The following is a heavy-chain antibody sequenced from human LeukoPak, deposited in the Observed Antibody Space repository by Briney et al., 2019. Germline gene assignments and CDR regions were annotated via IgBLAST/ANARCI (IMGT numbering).Heavy chain of an antibody. J-gene: IGHJ4*02. D-gene: IGHD3-22*01. V-gene: IGHV1-69*13. CDR2: IIPIFGTA. Sequence: SVKVSCKASGGTFSSYAISWVRQAPGQGLEWMGGIIPIFGTANYAQKFQGRVTITADESTSTAYMELSSLRSEDTAVYYCATDAYYDSSGTLTRDFDYWGQGTLVTVSS. CDR1: GGTFSSYA. CDR3: ATDAYYDSSGTLTRDFDY.